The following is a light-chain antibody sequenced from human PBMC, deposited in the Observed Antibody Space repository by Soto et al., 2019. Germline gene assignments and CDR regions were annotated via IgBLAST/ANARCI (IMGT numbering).Light chain of an antibody. V-gene: IGKV3-15*01. J-gene: IGKJ1*01. CDR1: QSVSSD. Sequence: EIVMAQSQATLSVSPGERATLSCRASQSVSSDLAWYQQRPGQAPRLLIYGASTRATGIPAMFSGSGSGTEYTLTISSMQSADVAVYYCQQYNNLPPWTFGQGTKVEIK. CDR3: QQYNNLPPWT. CDR2: GAS.